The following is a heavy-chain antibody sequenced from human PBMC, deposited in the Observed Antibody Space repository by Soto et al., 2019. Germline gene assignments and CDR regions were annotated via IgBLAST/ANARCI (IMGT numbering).Heavy chain of an antibody. J-gene: IGHJ4*02. CDR1: GFTFSSYG. CDR2: ISYDGSNK. V-gene: IGHV3-30*18. CDR3: AKDRTYNWNFEVDY. Sequence: GGSLRLSCAASGFTFSSYGMHWVRQAPGKGLEWVAVISYDGSNKYYADSVKGRFTISRDNSKNTLYLQMNSLRAEDTAVYYCAKDRTYNWNFEVDYWGQGTLVTVSS. D-gene: IGHD1-7*01.